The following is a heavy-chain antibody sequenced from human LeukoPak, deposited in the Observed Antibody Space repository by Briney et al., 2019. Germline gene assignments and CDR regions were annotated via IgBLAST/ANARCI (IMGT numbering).Heavy chain of an antibody. CDR1: GGSLSSYY. V-gene: IGHV4-59*01. J-gene: IGHJ4*02. Sequence: SETLSLTCTVSGGSLSSYYWSWLRQPPGKGLEWIGYIYYSGSTNYNPSLKSRVTISVDTSKNQFSLKLSSVTAADTAVYYCARASYYDSSGYYWGQGTLVTVSS. D-gene: IGHD3-22*01. CDR2: IYYSGST. CDR3: ARASYYDSSGYY.